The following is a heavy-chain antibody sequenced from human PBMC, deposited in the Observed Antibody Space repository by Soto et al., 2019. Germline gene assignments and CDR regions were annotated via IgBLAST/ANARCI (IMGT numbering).Heavy chain of an antibody. V-gene: IGHV4-39*01. CDR2: IYYSGST. CDR1: GGSISSSSYY. J-gene: IGHJ6*02. CDR3: ARLWKYYYYYGMDV. Sequence: PSETLSLTCTVSGGSISSSSYYWGWIRQPPGKGLEWIGSIYYSGSTYYNPSLKSRVTISVDTSKNQFSLKLSSVTAADTAVYYCARLWKYYYYYGMDVWGQGTTVT. D-gene: IGHD1-1*01.